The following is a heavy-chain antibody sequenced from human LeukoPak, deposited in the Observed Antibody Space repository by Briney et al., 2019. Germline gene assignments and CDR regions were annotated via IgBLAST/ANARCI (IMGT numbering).Heavy chain of an antibody. CDR3: ARVHCGGDCYSFLVSSYFDP. CDR1: GYTFTSYG. V-gene: IGHV1-18*01. CDR2: ISAYNGNT. Sequence: ASVKVSCKASGYTFTSYGISWVRQAPGQGLEWVGWISAYNGNTNYAQKLQGRVTMTTDTSTSTAYMELRSLRSDDTAVYYCARVHCGGDCYSFLVSSYFDPWGQGTLVTVSS. J-gene: IGHJ5*02. D-gene: IGHD2-21*02.